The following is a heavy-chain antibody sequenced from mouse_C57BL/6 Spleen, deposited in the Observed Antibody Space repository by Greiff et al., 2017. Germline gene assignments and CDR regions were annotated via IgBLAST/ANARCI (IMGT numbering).Heavy chain of an antibody. Sequence: EVKLVESGRGLVKPGGSLKLSCAASGFTFSDYGMHWVRQAPEKGLEWVAYISSGSSTIYYADTVKGRFTISRDNAKNTLFLQMTSLRSEDTAMYYCARYYGGYFDVWGTGTTVTVSS. CDR1: GFTFSDYG. V-gene: IGHV5-17*01. J-gene: IGHJ1*03. CDR3: ARYYGGYFDV. D-gene: IGHD1-1*01. CDR2: ISSGSSTI.